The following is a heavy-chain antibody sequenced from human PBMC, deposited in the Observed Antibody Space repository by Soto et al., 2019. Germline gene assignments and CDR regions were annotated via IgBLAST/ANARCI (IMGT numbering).Heavy chain of an antibody. D-gene: IGHD3-10*01. J-gene: IGHJ4*02. Sequence: EVQLVESGGGLVKPGGSLRLSCAASGFTFSSYSMNWVRQAPGKGLEWVSSISSSSSYIYYADSVKGRFTISRDNAKNSLYLQMNSLRAEDTAVYYCARDSSYYGSGRPIDYWGQGTLVTVSS. V-gene: IGHV3-21*01. CDR3: ARDSSYYGSGRPIDY. CDR1: GFTFSSYS. CDR2: ISSSSSYI.